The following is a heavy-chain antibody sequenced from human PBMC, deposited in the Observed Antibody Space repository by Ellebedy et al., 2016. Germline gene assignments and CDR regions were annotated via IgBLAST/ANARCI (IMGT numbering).Heavy chain of an antibody. CDR3: ARGRQRFGSESYYNEGQIDY. CDR2: ITGSAGST. J-gene: IGHJ4*02. CDR1: GFTFSSYA. D-gene: IGHD3-10*01. Sequence: GESLKISXAASGFTFSSYAMNWVRQAPGKGLEWISAITGSAGSTYYADSMKGRFTISRDNSKNTLYLQMNSLRAEDTAVYYCARGRQRFGSESYYNEGQIDYWGQGTLVTVSS. V-gene: IGHV3-23*01.